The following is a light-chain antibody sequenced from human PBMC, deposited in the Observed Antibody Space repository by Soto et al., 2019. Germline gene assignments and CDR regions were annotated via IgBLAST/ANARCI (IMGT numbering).Light chain of an antibody. CDR1: QSLVYTDGNTY. J-gene: IGKJ1*01. CDR3: MQGTHWPPT. V-gene: IGKV2-30*01. CDR2: RVS. Sequence: DVVMTQSPLSLPVTLGQPASISCRSSQSLVYTDGNTYLNWFQQRPGHSPRRLIYRVSNRDSGVPDRFSGRGSGTDFTLKISRVEADDVGVYYCMQGTHWPPTFGQGTKVEIK.